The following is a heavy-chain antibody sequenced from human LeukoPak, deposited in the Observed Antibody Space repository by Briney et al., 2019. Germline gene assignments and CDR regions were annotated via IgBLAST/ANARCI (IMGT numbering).Heavy chain of an antibody. V-gene: IGHV1-69*05. Sequence: SVKVSCKASGGTFSSYAISWVRQAPGQGLEWMGGIIPIFGTANYAQKFQGRVTITTDESTSTAYMEVSSLRSEDTAVYYCARASDTAMDLLNWFDPWGQGTLVTVSS. CDR1: GGTFSSYA. CDR2: IIPIFGTA. D-gene: IGHD5-18*01. J-gene: IGHJ5*02. CDR3: ARASDTAMDLLNWFDP.